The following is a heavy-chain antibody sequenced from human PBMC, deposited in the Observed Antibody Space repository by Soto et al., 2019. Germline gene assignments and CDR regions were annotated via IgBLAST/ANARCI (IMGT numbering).Heavy chain of an antibody. Sequence: QLVQSGAEVKKPGASVKLSCKTSGYTFTSYGITWVRQAPGQGLEWMGWISGDNGNTKYAQNVLGRVTMTTDXXTSTGYMELRGLRSDDTAIYYCARESRVGASPNDYWGQGTLVTVSS. D-gene: IGHD1-26*01. V-gene: IGHV1-18*01. J-gene: IGHJ4*02. CDR2: ISGDNGNT. CDR1: GYTFTSYG. CDR3: ARESRVGASPNDY.